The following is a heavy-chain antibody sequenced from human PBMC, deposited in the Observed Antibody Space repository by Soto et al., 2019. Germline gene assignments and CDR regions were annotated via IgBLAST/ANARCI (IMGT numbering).Heavy chain of an antibody. CDR2: IYPGDSDT. V-gene: IGHV5-51*01. J-gene: IGHJ6*02. CDR1: GYSFTSYW. Sequence: PGESLKISCKGAGYSFTSYWIGWLRQIPWKGLEWMGIIYPGDSDTRYSPSFQGQVTISADKSISTAYLKWSSLKASDTAMYYCARHSGSGGNYYYYGMEVSGQGTTVTVSS. D-gene: IGHD3-10*01. CDR3: ARHSGSGGNYYYYGMEV.